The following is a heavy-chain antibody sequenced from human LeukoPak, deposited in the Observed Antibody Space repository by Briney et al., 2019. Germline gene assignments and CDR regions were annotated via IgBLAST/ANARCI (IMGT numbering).Heavy chain of an antibody. CDR2: ISTYTGRA. CDR1: GYRFNVYD. V-gene: IGHV1-18*01. D-gene: IGHD4-23*01. J-gene: IGHJ3*01. Sequence: ASVKVSCKTSGYRFNVYDILWVRQAPGHGLDYVGWISTYTGRAESAQKFQGRVSVITDTSTSTAYLELTNLTSSDTGLYYCARADGTNSGMNAFDVWGLGTMVTVAS. CDR3: ARADGTNSGMNAFDV.